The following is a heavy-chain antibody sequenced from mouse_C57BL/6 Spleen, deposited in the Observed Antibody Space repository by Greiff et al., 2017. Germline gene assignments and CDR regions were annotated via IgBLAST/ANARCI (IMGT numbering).Heavy chain of an antibody. D-gene: IGHD1-1*01. CDR3: ARQGVTTVVARGYVDV. J-gene: IGHJ1*03. CDR1: GFTFSSYG. CDR2: ISSGGSYT. V-gene: IGHV5-6*01. Sequence: EVQGVESGGDLVKPGGSLKLSCAASGFTFSSYGMSWVRQTPDKRLEWVATISSGGSYTYYPDSVKGRFTISRDNAKNTLYLQMSSLKSEDTAMYYCARQGVTTVVARGYVDVWGTGTTVTVSS.